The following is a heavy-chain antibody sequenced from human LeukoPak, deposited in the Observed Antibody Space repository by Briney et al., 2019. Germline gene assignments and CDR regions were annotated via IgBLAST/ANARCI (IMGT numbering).Heavy chain of an antibody. CDR1: GFTFSDYY. V-gene: IGHV3-11*01. CDR2: ISSSGSTI. J-gene: IGHJ5*02. D-gene: IGHD1-7*01. CDR3: AGENGITGTTYNWFDP. Sequence: PGGSLRLSCAASGFTFSDYYMSWIRQAPGKGLEWVSYISSSGSTIYYADSVKGRFTISRDNAKNSLYLQMNSLRAEDTAVYYCAGENGITGTTYNWFDPWGQGTLVTVSS.